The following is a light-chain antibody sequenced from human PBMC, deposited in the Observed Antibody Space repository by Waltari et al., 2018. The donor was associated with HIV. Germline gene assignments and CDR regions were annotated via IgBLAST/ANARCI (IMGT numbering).Light chain of an antibody. Sequence: QSVLTQPPSVSAAPGQRIPISGPGNTSNFGPASSVHGLQQVPGSAPKLLIYLNHNRPAGVPARFSGSRSGSSASLAITGLRPEDEADYYCQSHDSSLSGSSVFGGGTKLTVL. CDR2: LNH. CDR3: QSHDSSLSGSSV. V-gene: IGLV1-40*01. J-gene: IGLJ2*01. CDR1: TSNFGPASS.